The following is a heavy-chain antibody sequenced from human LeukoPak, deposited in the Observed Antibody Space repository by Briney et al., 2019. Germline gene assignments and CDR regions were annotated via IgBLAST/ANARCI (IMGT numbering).Heavy chain of an antibody. V-gene: IGHV3-53*01. CDR1: GFTVSSNY. CDR3: ARTSGSSWYEDHFDY. CDR2: IYSGGGT. J-gene: IGHJ4*02. Sequence: EGSLRLSCAVSGFTVSSNYMSWVRQAPGKGLEWVSVIYSGGGTYYADSVKGRFTISRDNSKNTLYLQMNSLRAEDTAVYYCARTSGSSWYEDHFDYWGQGTLVTVSS. D-gene: IGHD6-13*01.